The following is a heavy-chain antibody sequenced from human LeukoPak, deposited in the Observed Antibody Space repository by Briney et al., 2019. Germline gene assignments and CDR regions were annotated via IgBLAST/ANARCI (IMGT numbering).Heavy chain of an antibody. CDR1: GGSISSYY. V-gene: IGHV4-59*01. CDR2: ISYSGST. CDR3: ARAGGYYYYGMDV. Sequence: PSETLSLTCTVSGGSISSYYWSWIRQPPGKGLEWIGFISYSGSTNYNPSLKSRVTISVDTSKNQFSLKLSSVTAADTAVYYCARAGGYYYYGMDVWGQGTTVTVSS. D-gene: IGHD3-10*01. J-gene: IGHJ6*02.